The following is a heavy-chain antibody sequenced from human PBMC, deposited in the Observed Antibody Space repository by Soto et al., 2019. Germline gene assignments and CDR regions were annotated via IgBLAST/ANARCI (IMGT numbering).Heavy chain of an antibody. Sequence: ASVKVSCKASGYTFTSYYMHWVRQAPGQGLEWMGIINPSGGSTSYAQKFQGRVTMTRDTSTSTVYMELSSLRSEDTAVYYCLATVVTGNWFDPWGQGTLVTVSS. J-gene: IGHJ5*02. CDR3: LATVVTGNWFDP. V-gene: IGHV1-46*01. CDR2: INPSGGST. D-gene: IGHD4-17*01. CDR1: GYTFTSYY.